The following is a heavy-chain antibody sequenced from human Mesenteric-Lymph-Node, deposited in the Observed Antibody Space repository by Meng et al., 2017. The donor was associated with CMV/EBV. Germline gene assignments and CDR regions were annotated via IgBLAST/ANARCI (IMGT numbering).Heavy chain of an antibody. Sequence: GESLKISCAASGFTFTTYDMHWVRQATGKGLEWVSGIGTAGDTYYLGSVMGRFTISREEAKNSLYLQMNNLRVGDTAVYYCVRASLMSVWGQGTLVTVSS. D-gene: IGHD5/OR15-5a*01. CDR1: GFTFTTYD. J-gene: IGHJ4*02. CDR2: IGTAGDT. CDR3: VRASLMSV. V-gene: IGHV3-13*01.